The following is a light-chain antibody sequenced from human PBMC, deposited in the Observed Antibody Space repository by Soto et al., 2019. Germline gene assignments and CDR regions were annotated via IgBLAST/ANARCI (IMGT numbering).Light chain of an antibody. V-gene: IGKV1-39*01. CDR3: QQGSTTPIT. Sequence: DIQMSQSPSSLSASRGDGVTITCRASQNIGSFLNWYQQKPGEAPRLLVYSAFRIQSGVPSRFNASGSGTDFTLSISSLQPEDFSTYYCQQGSTTPITFGLGTRLEIK. J-gene: IGKJ5*01. CDR2: SAF. CDR1: QNIGSF.